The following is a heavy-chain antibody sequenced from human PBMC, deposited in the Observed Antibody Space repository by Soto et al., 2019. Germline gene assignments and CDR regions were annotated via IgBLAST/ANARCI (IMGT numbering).Heavy chain of an antibody. CDR3: ARGYCTTTICDPWFDP. V-gene: IGHV5-51*01. Sequence: PGESLKISCTGSGYAFTSYWIAWVRQMPGKGLEWMGIIYPGDSDTRYSPSFQGQVTISADKSITTAYLQWSSLKASDTAMYYCARGYCTTTICDPWFDPWGQGTLVTVPQ. J-gene: IGHJ5*02. CDR1: GYAFTSYW. CDR2: IYPGDSDT. D-gene: IGHD2-2*01.